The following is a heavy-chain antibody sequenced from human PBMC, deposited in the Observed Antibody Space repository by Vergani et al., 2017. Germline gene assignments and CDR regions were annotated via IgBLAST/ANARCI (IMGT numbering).Heavy chain of an antibody. V-gene: IGHV1-69*01. CDR3: ASKTSDYVEFPLYYYGMDV. D-gene: IGHD4-17*01. CDR2: IIPIFGTA. Sequence: QVQLVQSGAEVKKPGSSVKVSCKASGGTFSSYAISWVRQAPGQGLEWMGGIIPIFGTAKYAQKLQGRVTITADESTSTAYMELSSLRSEDTAVYYCASKTSDYVEFPLYYYGMDVWGQGTTVTVSS. CDR1: GGTFSSYA. J-gene: IGHJ6*02.